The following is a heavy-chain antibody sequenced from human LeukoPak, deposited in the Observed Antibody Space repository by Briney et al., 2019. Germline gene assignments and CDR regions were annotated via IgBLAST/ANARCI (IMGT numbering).Heavy chain of an antibody. CDR1: GYNFDSYL. Sequence: GESLKISCEGSGYNFDSYLIAWVRQVPGKGLEWMGIMNPSDFDIRKSPSFQGQVTISVDQSISTAYLEWSSLKASDTAIYYCARQSGYYAFDFWGREPWSPSPQ. CDR2: MNPSDFDI. V-gene: IGHV5-51*01. D-gene: IGHD3-22*01. J-gene: IGHJ4*02. CDR3: ARQSGYYAFDF.